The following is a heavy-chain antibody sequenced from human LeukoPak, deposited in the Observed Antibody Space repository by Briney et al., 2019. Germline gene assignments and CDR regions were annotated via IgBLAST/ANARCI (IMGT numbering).Heavy chain of an antibody. CDR2: IYHSGST. D-gene: IGHD3-22*01. Sequence: PSGTLSLTCAVSGGSISSSNWWSWVRQPPGKGLEWIGEIYHSGSTNYNPSLKSRVTISVDKSKNQFSLKLSSVTAADTAVYYCARNPEVYDSSGYSAGWIDPWGQGTLVTVSS. CDR1: GGSISSSNW. V-gene: IGHV4-4*02. CDR3: ARNPEVYDSSGYSAGWIDP. J-gene: IGHJ5*02.